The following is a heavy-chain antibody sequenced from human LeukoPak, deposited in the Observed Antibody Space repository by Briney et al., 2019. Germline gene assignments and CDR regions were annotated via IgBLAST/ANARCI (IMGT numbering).Heavy chain of an antibody. J-gene: IGHJ4*02. CDR1: GGSISSYY. CDR2: IYTSGST. V-gene: IGHV4-4*07. CDR3: ARDMKHGAARYLDY. D-gene: IGHD6-6*01. Sequence: KPSETLSLTCTVSGGSISSYYWSWIRQPAGKGLEWIGRIYTSGSTNYNPSLKSRVTMSVDTSKNQFSLKLSSVTAADTAVYYCARDMKHGAARYLDYWGQGTLVTVSS.